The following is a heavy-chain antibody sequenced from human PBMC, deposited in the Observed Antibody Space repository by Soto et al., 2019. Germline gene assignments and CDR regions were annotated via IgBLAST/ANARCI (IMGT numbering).Heavy chain of an antibody. CDR1: GFTFSSYG. J-gene: IGHJ4*02. V-gene: IGHV3-33*01. CDR2: IWYDGSNK. CDR3: ARGTYYYDSSGYYYPFDY. Sequence: GGSLRLSCAASGFTFSSYGMHWVRQAPGKGLEWVAVIWYDGSNKYYADSVKGRFTISGDNSKNTLYLQMNSLRAEDTAVYYCARGTYYYDSSGYYYPFDYWGQGTLVTVSS. D-gene: IGHD3-22*01.